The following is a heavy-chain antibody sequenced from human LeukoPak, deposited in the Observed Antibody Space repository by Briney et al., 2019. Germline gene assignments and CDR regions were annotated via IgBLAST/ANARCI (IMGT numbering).Heavy chain of an antibody. Sequence: GASVKVSCKVSGYTLTELSMHWVRQAPGKGLEWMGGFDPEDGETIYAQKFQGRVTMTEDTSTDTAYMELSSLRSEDTAVYYCATNIAAAAPFDYWGQGTLVTVSS. CDR1: GYTLTELS. CDR2: FDPEDGET. CDR3: ATNIAAAAPFDY. J-gene: IGHJ4*02. D-gene: IGHD6-13*01. V-gene: IGHV1-24*01.